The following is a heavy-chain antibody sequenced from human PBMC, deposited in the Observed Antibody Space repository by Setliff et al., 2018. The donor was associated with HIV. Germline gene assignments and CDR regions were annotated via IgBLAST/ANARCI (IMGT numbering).Heavy chain of an antibody. CDR1: GFTFSSYA. CDR3: AKAKASYSSSWYNWFDP. J-gene: IGHJ5*02. V-gene: IGHV3-48*04. D-gene: IGHD6-13*01. CDR2: ISRSGSSI. Sequence: GGSLRLSCAASGFTFSSYAMHWVRQAPGKGLEWISYISRSGSSIYYADSVKGRFTISRDNAKNSLYLQMNSLRAEDTALYYCAKAKASYSSSWYNWFDPWGQGTLVTVSS.